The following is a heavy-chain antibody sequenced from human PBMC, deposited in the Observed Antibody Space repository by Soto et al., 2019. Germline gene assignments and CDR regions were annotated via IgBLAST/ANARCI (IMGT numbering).Heavy chain of an antibody. CDR3: TRDKSIFGVVIIRSYYYYGMDV. D-gene: IGHD3-3*01. J-gene: IGHJ6*02. CDR2: IRSKAYGGTT. CDR1: GFTFGDYA. Sequence: GGSLRLSCTASGFTFGDYAMSWFRQAPGKGLEWVGFIRSKAYGGTTEYAASVKGRFTISRDDSKSIAYLQMNSLKTEDTAVYYCTRDKSIFGVVIIRSYYYYGMDVWGQGTTVTVS. V-gene: IGHV3-49*03.